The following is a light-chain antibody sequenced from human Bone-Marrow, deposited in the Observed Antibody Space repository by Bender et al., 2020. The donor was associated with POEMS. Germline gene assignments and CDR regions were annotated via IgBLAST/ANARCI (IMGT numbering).Light chain of an antibody. V-gene: IGLV4-69*01. CDR2: LNSDGSH. Sequence: QLVLTQSPSASASLGASVKLTCTLSSGHSTYAIVWHQQQPEKGPRYLMILNSDGSHTKGDGIPDRFSGSSSGTERYLTISSLQSEDEADYYCQTWGTGTLVFGGGTKLTVL. CDR1: SGHSTYA. CDR3: QTWGTGTLV. J-gene: IGLJ3*02.